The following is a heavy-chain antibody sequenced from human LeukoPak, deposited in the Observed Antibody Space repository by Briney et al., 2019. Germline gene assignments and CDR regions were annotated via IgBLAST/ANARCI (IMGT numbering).Heavy chain of an antibody. CDR2: IKQDGSEK. V-gene: IGHV3-7*01. D-gene: IGHD3-3*01. CDR3: ARVYWSYYYYYGMDV. CDR1: GFTFSSYA. Sequence: GGSLRLSCAASGFTFSSYAMSWVRQAPGKGLEWVANIKQDGSEKYYVDSVKGRFTISRDNAKNSLYLQMNSLRAEDTAVYYCARVYWSYYYYYGMDVWGQGTTVTVSS. J-gene: IGHJ6*02.